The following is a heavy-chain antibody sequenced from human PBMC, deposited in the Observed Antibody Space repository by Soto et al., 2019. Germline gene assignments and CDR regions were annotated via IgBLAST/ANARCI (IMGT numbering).Heavy chain of an antibody. CDR3: ARNWGDGYNQYYYYYYGMDV. J-gene: IGHJ6*02. CDR1: GGSISSSSYY. CDR2: IYYSGST. V-gene: IGHV4-39*01. Sequence: SETLSLTCTVSGGSISSSSYYWGWIRQPPGKGLEWIGSIYYSGSTYYNPSLKSRVTISVDTSKNQFSLKLSSVTAADTAVYYCARNWGDGYNQYYYYYYGMDVWGQGTTVTVSS. D-gene: IGHD3-16*01.